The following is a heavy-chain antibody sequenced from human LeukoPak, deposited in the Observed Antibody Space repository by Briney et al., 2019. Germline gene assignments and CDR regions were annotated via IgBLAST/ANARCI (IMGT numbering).Heavy chain of an antibody. CDR1: EFTFSTYG. V-gene: IGHV3-30*18. J-gene: IGHJ4*02. CDR3: AKDRYSGLNTIDY. D-gene: IGHD6-13*01. Sequence: GSLRLSCAASEFTFSTYGMHWVRQAPGKGLEWVAVISYDGSYKFYADSVKGRFTISRDNSKSTLYLQMNSLRAEDTAVYYCAKDRYSGLNTIDYWGQGTLVTVSS. CDR2: ISYDGSYK.